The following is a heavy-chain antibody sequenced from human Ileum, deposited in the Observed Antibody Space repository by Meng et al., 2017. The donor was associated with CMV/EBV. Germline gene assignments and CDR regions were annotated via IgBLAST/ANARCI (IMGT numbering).Heavy chain of an antibody. J-gene: IGHJ5*02. CDR2: INPNSGGT. CDR3: ARRGCSSTSCYGDNRFDP. CDR1: YTCTGYY. D-gene: IGHD2-2*01. Sequence: YTCTGYYMHWVRQAPGQGLEWMGWINPNSGGTNYAQKFQGRVTMTRDTSISTAYMELSRLRSDDTAVYYCARRGCSSTSCYGDNRFDPWGQGTLVTVSS. V-gene: IGHV1-2*02.